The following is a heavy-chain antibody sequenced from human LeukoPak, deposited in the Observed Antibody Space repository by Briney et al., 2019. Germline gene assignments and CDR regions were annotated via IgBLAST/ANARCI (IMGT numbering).Heavy chain of an antibody. V-gene: IGHV1-18*01. D-gene: IGHD1/OR15-1a*01. CDR2: ISAHSGNT. CDR3: ARDKGTEGTYYYYYMDV. Sequence: ASVKVSCKASGYTFTSYGISWVRQAPGQGLEWMGWISAHSGNTNYEEKLQGRVTMTTDTSTSTAYMELRSLRSNDTAVYYCARDKGTEGTYYYYYMDVWGKGTTVTVSS. CDR1: GYTFTSYG. J-gene: IGHJ6*03.